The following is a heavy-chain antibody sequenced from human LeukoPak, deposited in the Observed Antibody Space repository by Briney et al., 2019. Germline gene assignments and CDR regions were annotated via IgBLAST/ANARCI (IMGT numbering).Heavy chain of an antibody. V-gene: IGHV3-23*01. D-gene: IGHD1-26*01. CDR2: ICGSGGHT. J-gene: IGHJ3*02. CDR1: GFTFSNHA. Sequence: PGGSLRLSCAASGFTFSNHAMSWVRQPPGKGLEWVSSICGSGGHTYYTDSVKGRFTVSRDNSKKTLYLQMNSLRAEDTAVYYCARDRSGSGVVGAFDIWGQGSMVTVSS. CDR3: ARDRSGSGVVGAFDI.